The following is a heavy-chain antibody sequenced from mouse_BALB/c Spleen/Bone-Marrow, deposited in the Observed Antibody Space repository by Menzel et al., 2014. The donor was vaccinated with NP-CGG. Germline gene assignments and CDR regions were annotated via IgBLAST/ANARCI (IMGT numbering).Heavy chain of an antibody. V-gene: IGHV2-6-5*01. CDR2: IWGGGST. Sequence: VQGVESGPGLVAPSQSLSITCTVSGFSLTDCGVSWIRQPPGKGLEWLGVIWGGGSTYYNSALKSRLSISKDNSKSQVSLKMNSLQTDDTAMYYCARIYFDFDGFAYWGQGTLVTVSA. CDR3: ARIYFDFDGFAY. CDR1: GFSLTDCG. J-gene: IGHJ3*01. D-gene: IGHD2-4*01.